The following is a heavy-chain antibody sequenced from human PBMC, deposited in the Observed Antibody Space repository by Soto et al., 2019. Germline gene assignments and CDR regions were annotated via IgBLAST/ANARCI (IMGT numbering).Heavy chain of an antibody. Sequence: VASVKVSCKASGYTFTSYGISWVRQAPGQGLEWMGWIRAYNGYTNYAQKFQGRVTVTTDTSTSTAYMELRSLISDDTAVYYCARASDGYRSGWYVGYFDYWGQGTLVTVSS. D-gene: IGHD6-19*01. CDR1: GYTFTSYG. J-gene: IGHJ4*02. V-gene: IGHV1-18*04. CDR2: IRAYNGYT. CDR3: ARASDGYRSGWYVGYFDY.